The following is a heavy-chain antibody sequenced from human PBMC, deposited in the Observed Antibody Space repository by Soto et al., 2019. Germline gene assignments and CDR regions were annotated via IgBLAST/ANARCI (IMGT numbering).Heavy chain of an antibody. V-gene: IGHV3-21*01. CDR1: GFTFSSYS. CDR2: ISSSSSYI. Sequence: EVQLVESGGGLVKPGGSLRLSCAASGFTFSSYSMNWVRKAPGKGLEWVSSISSSSSYIYYADSVKGRFTIPRDNAKNSLYLQMNSLRAEDTAVYYCARELAAAGIDDTYYYYGMDVWGQGTTVTVSS. J-gene: IGHJ6*02. D-gene: IGHD6-13*01. CDR3: ARELAAAGIDDTYYYYGMDV.